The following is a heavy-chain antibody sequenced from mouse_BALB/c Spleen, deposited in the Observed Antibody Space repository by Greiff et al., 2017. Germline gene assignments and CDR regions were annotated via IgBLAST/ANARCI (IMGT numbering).Heavy chain of an antibody. CDR3: ARAGYGSSLDY. CDR2: IDPENGNT. J-gene: IGHJ2*01. Sequence: VQLKESGAELVRPGALVKLSCKASGFNIKDYYMHWVKQRPEQGLEWIGWIDPENGNTIYDPKFQGKASITADTSSNTAYLQLSSLTSEDTAVYYCARAGYGSSLDYWGQGTTLTVSS. V-gene: IGHV14-1*02. D-gene: IGHD1-1*01. CDR1: GFNIKDYY.